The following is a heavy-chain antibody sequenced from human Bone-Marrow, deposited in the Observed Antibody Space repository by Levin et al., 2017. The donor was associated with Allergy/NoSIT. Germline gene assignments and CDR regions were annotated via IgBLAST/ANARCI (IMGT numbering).Heavy chain of an antibody. Sequence: GGSLRLSCAASGFTFDNHAMHWVRRAPGKSLEWVSHISWNSGSIFYADSVKGRFTISRDNAKNSLYLQMDSLRRDDTAMYYCVTLSGDNGGAIEHWGQGTLVTVSS. V-gene: IGHV3-9*01. D-gene: IGHD4-17*01. CDR3: VTLSGDNGGAIEH. J-gene: IGHJ1*01. CDR2: ISWNSGSI. CDR1: GFTFDNHA.